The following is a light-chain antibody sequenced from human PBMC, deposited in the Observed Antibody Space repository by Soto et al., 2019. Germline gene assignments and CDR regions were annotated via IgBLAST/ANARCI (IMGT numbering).Light chain of an antibody. Sequence: DIAMTQSPISLPVTPGEPSSISCSSSQSLLHSNGYTYLDWYLQKPGQSPQLLIYLGSNRSSGVPDRFSGSGSGTDFTLKISRVEAEDVGVYYCMQALQTPPTFGQGRRL. V-gene: IGKV2-28*01. J-gene: IGKJ5*01. CDR1: QSLLHSNGYTY. CDR2: LGS. CDR3: MQALQTPPT.